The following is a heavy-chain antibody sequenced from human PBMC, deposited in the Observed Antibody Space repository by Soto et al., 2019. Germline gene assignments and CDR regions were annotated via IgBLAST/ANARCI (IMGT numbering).Heavy chain of an antibody. Sequence: GGSLRLSCAASGFSFSDYYMTWIRQAPGKGLEWVSYISSSGTGIYYADSAKGRFTISRDNAKKSLYLQMSSLRAEDTAVYYCARAYSDAFDIWGQGTMVTVSS. J-gene: IGHJ3*02. CDR3: ARAYSDAFDI. CDR2: ISSSGTGI. CDR1: GFSFSDYY. D-gene: IGHD2-15*01. V-gene: IGHV3-11*01.